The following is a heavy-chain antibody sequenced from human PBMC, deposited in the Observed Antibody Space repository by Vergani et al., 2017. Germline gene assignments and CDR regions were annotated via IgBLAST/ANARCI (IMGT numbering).Heavy chain of an antibody. J-gene: IGHJ6*03. CDR3: ARGLSGSSYYYYMDV. V-gene: IGHV4-61*02. Sequence: QVQLQESGPGLLKPSQTLSLTCTVSGASVSRGTYYWTWIRQPAGKKLEWIVRMYTSGHTIYNPSLESRVTMSVDTSKNQFSLKLSSVTAADTAVYYCARGLSGSSYYYYMDVWGKGTTVTVSS. CDR1: GASVSRGTYY. CDR2: MYTSGHT. D-gene: IGHD6-6*01.